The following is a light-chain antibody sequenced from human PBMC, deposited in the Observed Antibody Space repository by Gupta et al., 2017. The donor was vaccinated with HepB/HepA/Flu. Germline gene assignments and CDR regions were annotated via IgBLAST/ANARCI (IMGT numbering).Light chain of an antibody. CDR1: SSDVGSHNS. J-gene: IGLJ1*01. CDR3: CSYADAYTYV. CDR2: DVS. Sequence: SALPQPASMSGSPGQSITISCTGTSSDVGSHNSVSWYQQHPGKAPKFLIYDVSNRPSGVSYRFSGSKSGNTASLTVSGLQAEDEAYYYCCSYADAYTYVFGTGTKVTVL. V-gene: IGLV2-14*03.